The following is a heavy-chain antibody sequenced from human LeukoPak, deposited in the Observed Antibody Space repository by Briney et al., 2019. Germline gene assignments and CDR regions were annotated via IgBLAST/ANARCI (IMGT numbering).Heavy chain of an antibody. Sequence: GGSLRLSCSVSGFTFSTYVMHWVRQAPGKGLECVSAISSNGDNTYYADSVKGRFTISGDNSKNTLYLQMSSLRADDTAVYYCVRGTGYWGQGTLVTVSS. CDR1: GFTFSTYV. V-gene: IGHV3-64D*06. J-gene: IGHJ4*02. CDR2: ISSNGDNT. CDR3: VRGTGY.